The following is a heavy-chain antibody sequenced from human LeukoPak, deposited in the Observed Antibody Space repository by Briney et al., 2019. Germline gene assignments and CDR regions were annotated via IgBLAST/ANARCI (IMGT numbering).Heavy chain of an antibody. D-gene: IGHD3-16*01. CDR3: AADLPGGAMFDP. CDR1: GFTFSSST. CDR2: IVVGSGNT. V-gene: IGHV1-58*02. J-gene: IGHJ5*02. Sequence: TSLKVSCKASGFTFSSSTIQWVRQARGQRLEWMGWIVVGSGNTNYAQNFQERVTITRDMSTSTAYMEVSSLRSADTAVYYCAADLPGGAMFDPWGQGTLVTVSS.